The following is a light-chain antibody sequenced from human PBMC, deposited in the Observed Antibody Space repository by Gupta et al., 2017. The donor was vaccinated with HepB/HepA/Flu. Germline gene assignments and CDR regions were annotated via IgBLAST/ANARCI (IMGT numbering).Light chain of an antibody. Sequence: QSVLTQPPSVSAPPAHGVTIPCTTSSCNLGAAYATHWYQQFPGTAPRLLIYDKNKRPAGVPDRFSGSKSGTSASLAISGLLAEDEGDYYCQTYDSTLSSDVFGTGTKVTVL. CDR3: QTYDSTLSSDV. J-gene: IGLJ1*01. CDR2: DKN. V-gene: IGLV1-40*01. CDR1: SCNLGAAYA.